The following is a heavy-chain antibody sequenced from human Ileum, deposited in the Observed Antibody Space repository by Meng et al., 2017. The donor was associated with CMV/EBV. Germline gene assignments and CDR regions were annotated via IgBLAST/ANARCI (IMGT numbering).Heavy chain of an antibody. V-gene: IGHV1-18*01. CDR1: GYSFTTYD. CDR2: IRTFNGET. CDR3: ARGHNFGFEY. Sequence: QVQLLQSGPEMKKPGASGRVSCHASGYSFTTYDINWLRQAPGRGLEWMGWIRTFNGETNYALKFQDRVTLTTDTSTGTVYMDLRSLTSDDTAVYYCARGHNFGFEYWGQGTLVTVSS. D-gene: IGHD1-1*01. J-gene: IGHJ4*02.